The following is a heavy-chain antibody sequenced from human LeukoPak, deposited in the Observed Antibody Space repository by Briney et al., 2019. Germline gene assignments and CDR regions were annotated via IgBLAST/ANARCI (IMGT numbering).Heavy chain of an antibody. D-gene: IGHD1-26*01. CDR3: ARDSGSYYFDY. J-gene: IGHJ4*02. Sequence: SETLSLTCTVSGGSISSGGYYWSWIRRRPGKGLEWIGYISYSGSTYYNPSLKSRVTISVDTSKNQLSLKLSSVAAADTAVYYCARDSGSYYFDYWGQGTLVTVSS. CDR1: GGSISSGGYY. CDR2: ISYSGST. V-gene: IGHV4-31*03.